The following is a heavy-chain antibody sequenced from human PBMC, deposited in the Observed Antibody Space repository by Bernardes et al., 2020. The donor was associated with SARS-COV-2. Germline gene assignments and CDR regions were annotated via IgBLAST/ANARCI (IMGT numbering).Heavy chain of an antibody. CDR3: ARHVAGYCSSTSCYKGLRIDP. CDR2: IYYSGIT. CDR1: GGSLLSISSY. Sequence: SETLSLTCTVSGGSLLSISSYWGWLLQPPVKGLDCFGIIYYSGITYYNPSLKCPFPISVDTSKTQFSLKLSSVTAADTAVYYCARHVAGYCSSTSCYKGLRIDPWGQGTLVTVSS. V-gene: IGHV4-39*01. D-gene: IGHD2-2*02. J-gene: IGHJ5*02.